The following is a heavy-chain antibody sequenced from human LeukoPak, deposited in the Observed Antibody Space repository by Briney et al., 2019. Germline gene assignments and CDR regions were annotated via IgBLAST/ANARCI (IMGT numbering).Heavy chain of an antibody. Sequence: SETLSLTCTVSGDSISSSSYYWGWIRQPPGKELEWIGCIYYSGSTYYNPSLNSRVTISVDTSKNQFSLKLSSVTAADTAVYYCARDYLGGNPDAFDIWGQGTMVTVSS. D-gene: IGHD4-23*01. V-gene: IGHV4-39*07. CDR2: IYYSGST. CDR3: ARDYLGGNPDAFDI. CDR1: GDSISSSSYY. J-gene: IGHJ3*02.